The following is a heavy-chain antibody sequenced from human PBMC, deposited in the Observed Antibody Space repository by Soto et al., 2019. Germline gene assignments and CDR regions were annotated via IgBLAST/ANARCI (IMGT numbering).Heavy chain of an antibody. J-gene: IGHJ4*02. D-gene: IGHD4-17*01. CDR3: ARATTVTYYFDY. CDR1: GGSISSSSCY. CDR2: IYYSGST. Sequence: SETLSLTCTVSGGSISSSSCYWGWIRQPPGKGLEWIGSIYYSGSTYYNPSLKSRVTISVDTSKNQFSLKLSSVTAADTAVYYCARATTVTYYFDYWGQGTLVTVSS. V-gene: IGHV4-39*01.